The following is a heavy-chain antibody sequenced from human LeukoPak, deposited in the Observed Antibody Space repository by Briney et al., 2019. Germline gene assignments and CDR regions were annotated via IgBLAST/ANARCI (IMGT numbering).Heavy chain of an antibody. CDR1: GGTFSSYA. V-gene: IGHV1-69*05. Sequence: SVKVSCKASGGTFSSYAISWVRQAPGQGLEWMGGIIPIFGTANYAQKFQGRVTITTDESTSTACMELSSLRSEDTAVYYCASKSLVGATESDAFDIWGQGTMVTVSS. CDR2: IIPIFGTA. J-gene: IGHJ3*02. CDR3: ASKSLVGATESDAFDI. D-gene: IGHD1-26*01.